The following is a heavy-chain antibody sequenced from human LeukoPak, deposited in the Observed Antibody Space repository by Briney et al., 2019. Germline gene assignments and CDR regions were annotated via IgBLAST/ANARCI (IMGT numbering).Heavy chain of an antibody. CDR3: AREGGKGSSWYFPANY. J-gene: IGHJ4*02. CDR2: IYHSGST. D-gene: IGHD6-13*01. CDR1: GGSISSGGYY. V-gene: IGHV4-30-2*01. Sequence: PSETLSLTCTVSGGSISSGGYYWSWIRQPPGKGLEWIGYIYHSGSTYYNPSLKSRVTISVDRSKNQFSLKLSSVTAADTAVYYCAREGGKGSSWYFPANYWGQGTLVTVSS.